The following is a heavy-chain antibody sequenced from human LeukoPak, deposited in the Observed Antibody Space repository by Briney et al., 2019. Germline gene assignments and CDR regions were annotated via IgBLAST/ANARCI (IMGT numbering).Heavy chain of an antibody. Sequence: GGSLRLSCAASGFSVSSNYMSWVRQAPGKGLEWVSLIYSGGSTYYADSVKGRFIISSDNSKNTLYLQMNSLRAEDTAVYYCARAAVGIVATLSHRAFDIWGQGTMVTVSS. CDR1: GFSVSSNY. D-gene: IGHD5-12*01. J-gene: IGHJ3*02. V-gene: IGHV3-53*01. CDR2: IYSGGST. CDR3: ARAAVGIVATLSHRAFDI.